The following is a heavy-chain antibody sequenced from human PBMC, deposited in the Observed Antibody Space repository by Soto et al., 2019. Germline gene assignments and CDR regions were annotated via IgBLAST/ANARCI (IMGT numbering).Heavy chain of an antibody. D-gene: IGHD3-10*01. CDR1: GFTVSGNY. CDR2: LYSGGTT. J-gene: IGHJ6*03. CDR3: ARPAWGLWFGYMDG. Sequence: EVQLVESGGGLVQPGGSLRLSCAVSGFTVSGNYMSWVRQAPGKGLEWVSVLYSGGTTYYADSVKGRFTISRHNSNNTLFLQMDSLRVDDTAIYYCARPAWGLWFGYMDGWGKGTTVTVSS. V-gene: IGHV3-53*04.